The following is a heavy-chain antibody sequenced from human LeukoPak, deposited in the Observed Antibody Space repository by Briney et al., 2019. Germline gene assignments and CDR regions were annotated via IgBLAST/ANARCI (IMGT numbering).Heavy chain of an antibody. CDR3: ARGRGYSARFDP. J-gene: IGHJ5*02. Sequence: SETLSLTCAVYGGSFSGYYWSWIRQPPGKGLEWIGEINHSGSTNYNPSLKSRVTISVDTSKNQFSLKLSSVTAADTAVYYCARGRGYSARFDPWGQGTLVTVSS. CDR2: INHSGST. D-gene: IGHD5-18*01. CDR1: GGSFSGYY. V-gene: IGHV4-34*01.